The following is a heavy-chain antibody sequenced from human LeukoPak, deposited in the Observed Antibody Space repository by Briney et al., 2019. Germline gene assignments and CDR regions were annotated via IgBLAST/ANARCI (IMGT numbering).Heavy chain of an antibody. CDR2: IKQDGSEK. CDR1: GFTFSSYW. D-gene: IGHD2-2*02. J-gene: IGHJ5*02. V-gene: IGHV3-7*01. Sequence: GGSLRLSCAASGFTFSSYWMSWVRQAPGKGLEWVANIKQDGSEKYYVDSVKGRFTISRDNAKNSLYLQMNSLRAEDTAMYYCARDKRIVVVPAAIPDNWFDPWGQGTLVTVSS. CDR3: ARDKRIVVVPAAIPDNWFDP.